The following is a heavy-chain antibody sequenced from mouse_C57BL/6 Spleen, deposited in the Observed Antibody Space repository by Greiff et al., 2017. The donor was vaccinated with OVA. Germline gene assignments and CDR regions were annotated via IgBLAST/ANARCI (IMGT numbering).Heavy chain of an antibody. CDR1: GFTFSSYG. Sequence: EVKLMESGGDLVKPGGSLKLSCAASGFTFSSYGMSWVRQTPDKRLEWVATISSGGSYTYYPDSVKGRFTISRDNAKNTLYLQMSSLKSEDTAMYYCARLGNFYDDWGQGTTLTVST. CDR3: ARLGNFYDD. V-gene: IGHV5-6*01. J-gene: IGHJ2*01. CDR2: ISSGGSYT.